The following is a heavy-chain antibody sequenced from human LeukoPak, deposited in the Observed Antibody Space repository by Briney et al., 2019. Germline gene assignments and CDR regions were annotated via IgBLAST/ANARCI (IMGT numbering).Heavy chain of an antibody. Sequence: GGSLRLSCAASGFTFSSYWMSWVRQAPGKGLEWVANIKQDGSEKYYVDSVKGRFTISRDNAKNLLYLQMNSLRAEDTAVYYCATEDYYDSSGYYFDYWGQGTLVTVSS. J-gene: IGHJ4*02. D-gene: IGHD3-22*01. V-gene: IGHV3-7*01. CDR3: ATEDYYDSSGYYFDY. CDR1: GFTFSSYW. CDR2: IKQDGSEK.